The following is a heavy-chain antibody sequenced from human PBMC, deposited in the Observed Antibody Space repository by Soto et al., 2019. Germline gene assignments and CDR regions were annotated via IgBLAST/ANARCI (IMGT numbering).Heavy chain of an antibody. CDR3: VRDFITGQVGYFQH. D-gene: IGHD1-26*01. Sequence: EVQLVESGGGLVQPGGSLRLSCAASGFTLGSYWMAWVRQAPGKGLEWVATTKQDGSEEYYVDSVKGRFTISRDNAKNSLSLQMNSLRVEDTAVYHCVRDFITGQVGYFQHWCQGTLVTVSS. CDR1: GFTLGSYW. CDR2: TKQDGSEE. V-gene: IGHV3-7*04. J-gene: IGHJ1*01.